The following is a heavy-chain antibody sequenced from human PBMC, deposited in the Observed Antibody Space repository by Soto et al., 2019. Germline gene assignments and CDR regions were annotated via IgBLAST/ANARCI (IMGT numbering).Heavy chain of an antibody. Sequence: SETLSLTCTVSGGSVSSGSYYWSWIRQPPGKGLEWIGYIYYSGSTNYNPSLKSRVTISVDTSKNQFSLKLSSVTAADTAVYYCARAGEYSSGWYSWFDPWGQGTMVTVSS. V-gene: IGHV4-61*01. CDR3: ARAGEYSSGWYSWFDP. CDR1: GGSVSSGSYY. J-gene: IGHJ5*02. CDR2: IYYSGST. D-gene: IGHD6-19*01.